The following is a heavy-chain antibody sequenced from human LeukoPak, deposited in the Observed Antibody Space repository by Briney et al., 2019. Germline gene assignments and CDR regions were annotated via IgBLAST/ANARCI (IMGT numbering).Heavy chain of an antibody. CDR2: ITGRGENT. V-gene: IGHV3-23*01. CDR1: GFTFSSYA. Sequence: GGSLRLSCAASGFTFSSYAMNWVRQAPGKGLEWVSGITGRGENTYYADSVKGRFTISRDNSKNTLYLQMSSLRAEDAAIYYCARDRRLASFDYGGQGTLVTVSS. D-gene: IGHD6-25*01. CDR3: ARDRRLASFDY. J-gene: IGHJ4*02.